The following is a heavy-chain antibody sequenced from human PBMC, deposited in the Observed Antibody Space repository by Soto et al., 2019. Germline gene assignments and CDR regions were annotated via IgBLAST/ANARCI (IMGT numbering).Heavy chain of an antibody. CDR3: ARDHFGGHGADYYYGMDV. CDR1: GFTFSSYG. J-gene: IGHJ6*02. V-gene: IGHV3-33*01. CDR2: IWYDGSNK. D-gene: IGHD2-21*01. Sequence: GGSLRLSCAAPGFTFSSYGMHWVRQAPGKGLEWVAVIWYDGSNKYYADSVKGRFTISRDNSKNTLYLQMNSLRAEDTAVYYCARDHFGGHGADYYYGMDVWGQGTTVTVSS.